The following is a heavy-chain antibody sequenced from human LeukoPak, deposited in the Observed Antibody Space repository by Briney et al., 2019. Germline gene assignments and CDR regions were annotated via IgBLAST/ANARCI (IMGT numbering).Heavy chain of an antibody. V-gene: IGHV4-61*01. CDR2: IYYSGST. Sequence: PSETLSLTCTVSGGSVSSGSYYWSWIRQPPGKGLEWIGYIYYSGSTNYNPSLKSRVTISVDTSKNQFSLKLSSVTAADTAVYYCARVSPSEWMATTNAFDIWGQGTMVTVSS. D-gene: IGHD5-24*01. CDR3: ARVSPSEWMATTNAFDI. CDR1: GGSVSSGSYY. J-gene: IGHJ3*02.